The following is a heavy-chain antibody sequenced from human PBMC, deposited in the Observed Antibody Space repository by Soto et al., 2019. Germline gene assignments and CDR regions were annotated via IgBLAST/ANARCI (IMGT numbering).Heavy chain of an antibody. V-gene: IGHV3-30*18. CDR3: AKSPNFYCSSPNCYKYYFDH. J-gene: IGHJ4*02. CDR1: GFTFSGYA. Sequence: HPGGSLRLSCAASGFTFSGYAMHWVRQAPGKGLEWVASILFDGRNKYYADSVKGRFTISRDNSKNTLYLQMNSLRPEDTAVYYCAKSPNFYCSSPNCYKYYFDHWGQGTRVTVSS. D-gene: IGHD2-2*02. CDR2: ILFDGRNK.